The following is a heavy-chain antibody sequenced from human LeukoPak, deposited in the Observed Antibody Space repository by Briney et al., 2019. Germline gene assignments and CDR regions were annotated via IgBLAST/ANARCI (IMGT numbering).Heavy chain of an antibody. D-gene: IGHD3-10*01. CDR3: ARVEYYYGSGGYNWFDP. Sequence: GASVKVSCKASGYTFTSYDINWVRQATGQGLEWMGWMNPNSGNTGYAQKFQGRVTMTRNTSISTAYMELSSLRSEDTAVCYCARVEYYYGSGGYNWFDPWGQGTLVTVSS. CDR2: MNPNSGNT. J-gene: IGHJ5*02. CDR1: GYTFTSYD. V-gene: IGHV1-8*01.